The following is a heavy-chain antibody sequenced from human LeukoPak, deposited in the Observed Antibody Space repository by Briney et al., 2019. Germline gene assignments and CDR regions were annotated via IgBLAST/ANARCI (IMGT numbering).Heavy chain of an antibody. Sequence: SETLSLTCAVYGGSFSGYYWSWIRQPPGKGLEWIGEINHSGSTNYNPSLKNRVTISVDTSKNQFSLKLSSVTAADTAVYYCARDFYASGFYFWFDPWGQGILVTVSS. CDR1: GGSFSGYY. CDR2: INHSGST. V-gene: IGHV4-34*01. J-gene: IGHJ5*02. D-gene: IGHD2/OR15-2a*01. CDR3: ARDFYASGFYFWFDP.